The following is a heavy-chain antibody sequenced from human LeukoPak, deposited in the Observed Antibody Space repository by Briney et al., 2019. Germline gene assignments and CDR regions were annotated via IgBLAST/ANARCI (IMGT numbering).Heavy chain of an antibody. Sequence: GGSLRLSCAASGFTFSSYGMHWVRQAPGKGLEGVAFIRYDGSNKYYADSVKGRFTISRDNSKNTLYLQMNSLRAEDTAVYYCAKGIKRVVVAATEYYFDYWGQGTLVTVSS. D-gene: IGHD2-15*01. CDR3: AKGIKRVVVAATEYYFDY. V-gene: IGHV3-30*02. CDR1: GFTFSSYG. CDR2: IRYDGSNK. J-gene: IGHJ4*02.